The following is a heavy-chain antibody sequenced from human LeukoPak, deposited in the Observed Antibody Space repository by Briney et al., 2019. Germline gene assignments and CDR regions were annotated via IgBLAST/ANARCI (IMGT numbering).Heavy chain of an antibody. CDR2: IYYSGST. D-gene: IGHD4-11*01. J-gene: IGHJ4*02. CDR1: GGSINSYY. CDR3: ARGGPTVTAFASFDY. Sequence: TSETLSLTCTVSGGSINSYYWSWVRQPPGKELEWIGYIYYSGSTNYNPSLKSRVTISVDTSKNQFSLNLSSMTAADTAVYYWARGGPTVTAFASFDYWGQGALVTVSS. V-gene: IGHV4-59*01.